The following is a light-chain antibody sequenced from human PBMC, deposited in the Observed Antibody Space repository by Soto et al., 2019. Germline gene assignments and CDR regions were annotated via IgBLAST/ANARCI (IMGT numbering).Light chain of an antibody. CDR3: AAWDDSLNGVL. V-gene: IGLV1-44*01. CDR1: TSNIGTNV. CDR2: SDN. Sequence: QSVLTQPPSASGTPGQRVTMSCSGSTSNIGTNVVNWYQQLPGAAPKLLISSDNQRPSGVPDRFSGSKSGTSASLAISGLQSEDEADYCCAAWDDSLNGVLFGGGTKLTVL. J-gene: IGLJ2*01.